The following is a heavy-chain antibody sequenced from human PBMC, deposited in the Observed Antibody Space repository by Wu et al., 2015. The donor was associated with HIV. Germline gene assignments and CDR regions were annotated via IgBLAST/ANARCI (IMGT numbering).Heavy chain of an antibody. CDR2: IIPLFGTT. CDR3: ATPRSPGFSSAWPTYFDY. CDR1: GNTFNA. Sequence: QDQLVQSGAEVKKPGSSVKISCKASGNTFNAINWVRQAPGRGLEWMGGIIPLFGTTDYSQIFQGRITITTDESTSTAYLRLTTLRSEDTAVYYCATPRSPGFSSAWPTYFDYWGQGTLVTVSS. D-gene: IGHD6-19*01. J-gene: IGHJ4*02. V-gene: IGHV1-69*05.